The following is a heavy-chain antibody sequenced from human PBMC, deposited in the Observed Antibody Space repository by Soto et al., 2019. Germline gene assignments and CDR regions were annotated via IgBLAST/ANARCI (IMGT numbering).Heavy chain of an antibody. CDR3: ARVNRSGWLRWFDP. CDR1: GGSVRSYY. CDR2: IYYTETT. D-gene: IGHD6-19*01. V-gene: IGHV4-59*02. Sequence: QVQLQESVPGLVKPSETLSLTCTVSGGSVRSYYWRWIRQPPGKGLEWIGYIYYTETTNYNPSLKSRVTISVDTSKNQFALKLSSVTAADTAVYYCARVNRSGWLRWFDPWGRGTLVTVSS. J-gene: IGHJ5*02.